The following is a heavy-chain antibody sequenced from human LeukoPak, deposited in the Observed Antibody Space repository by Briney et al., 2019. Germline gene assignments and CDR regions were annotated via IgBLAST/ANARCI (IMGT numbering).Heavy chain of an antibody. CDR3: EKAFYGDYDACDI. CDR1: GFTFSSYG. D-gene: IGHD4-17*01. V-gene: IGHV3-30*18. J-gene: IGHJ3*02. CDR2: ISYDGSNK. Sequence: PGRSLRLSCAASGFTFSSYGMHWVRQAPGKGLEWVAVISYDGSNKYYADSVKGRFTISRDNSKNTLYLQMNSLRAEDTAVYYCEKAFYGDYDACDIWGQGTMVTVSS.